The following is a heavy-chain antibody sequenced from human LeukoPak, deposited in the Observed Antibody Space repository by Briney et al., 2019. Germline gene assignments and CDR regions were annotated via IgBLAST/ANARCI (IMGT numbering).Heavy chain of an antibody. CDR3: ARQALGDFWSVYRGYYFDY. CDR1: GYSFTSYW. J-gene: IGHJ4*02. Sequence: GESLKISCKGSGYSFTSYWIGWVRQMPGKGLEWMGIIYPGDSDTRYSPSFQGQVTISADKSISTAYLQWSSLKASDTAMYYCARQALGDFWSVYRGYYFDYWAREPWSPSPQ. D-gene: IGHD3-3*01. V-gene: IGHV5-51*01. CDR2: IYPGDSDT.